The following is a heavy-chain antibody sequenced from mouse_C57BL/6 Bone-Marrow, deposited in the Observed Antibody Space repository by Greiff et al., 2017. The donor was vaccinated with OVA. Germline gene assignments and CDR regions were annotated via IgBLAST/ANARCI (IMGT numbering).Heavy chain of an antibody. CDR3: ARWLLPYFDY. Sequence: VQLVESGAELVKPGASVKISCKASGYAFSSYWMNWVKQRPGKGLEWIGQIYPGDGDTNYNGKFKGKATLTADKSSSTAYMQLSSLTSEDSAVYFCARWLLPYFDYWGQGTTLTVSS. CDR1: GYAFSSYW. J-gene: IGHJ2*01. CDR2: IYPGDGDT. V-gene: IGHV1-80*01. D-gene: IGHD2-3*01.